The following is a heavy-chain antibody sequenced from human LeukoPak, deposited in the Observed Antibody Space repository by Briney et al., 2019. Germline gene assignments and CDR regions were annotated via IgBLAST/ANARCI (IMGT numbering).Heavy chain of an antibody. V-gene: IGHV1-69*13. Sequence: SVKVSCKASGGTFSSXAISWVRQAPGQGLEWMGGIIPIFGTANYAQKFQGRVTITADESTSTAYMELSSLRSEDTAVYYCARDRTISPIWFDPWGQGTLVTVSS. D-gene: IGHD3-3*01. CDR1: GGTFSSXA. CDR3: ARDRTISPIWFDP. J-gene: IGHJ5*02. CDR2: IIPIFGTA.